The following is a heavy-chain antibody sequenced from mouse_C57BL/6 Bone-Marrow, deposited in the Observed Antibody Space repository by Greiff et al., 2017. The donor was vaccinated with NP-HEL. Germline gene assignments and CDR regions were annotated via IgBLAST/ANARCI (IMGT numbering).Heavy chain of an antibody. D-gene: IGHD2-5*01. CDR3: VRQRSNYFYAMDY. CDR1: GFSFNTYA. Sequence: VQLKESGGGLVQPKGSLKLSCAASGFSFNTYAMNWVRQAPGKGLEWVARIRSKSNNYATYYADSVKDRFTISRDDSESMLYLQMNNLKTEDTAMYYCVRQRSNYFYAMDYWGQGTSVTVSS. V-gene: IGHV10-1*01. CDR2: IRSKSNNYAT. J-gene: IGHJ4*01.